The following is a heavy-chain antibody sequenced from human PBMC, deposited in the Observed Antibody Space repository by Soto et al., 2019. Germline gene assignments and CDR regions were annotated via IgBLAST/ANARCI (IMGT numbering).Heavy chain of an antibody. CDR3: ARQAAAPGIDLWFDP. CDR2: IFYAGNT. J-gene: IGHJ5*02. D-gene: IGHD6-13*01. CDR1: GGSISSSRSY. V-gene: IGHV4-39*01. Sequence: QLQLQESSPGLVKPSETLSLTCNVSGGSISSSRSYWAWFRQPPGKELEWIANIFYAGNTYYNPSLKSRVTVSVDTSKNQFSLKLDSVTAADTAVYYCARQAAAPGIDLWFDPWGQGTLVTVSS.